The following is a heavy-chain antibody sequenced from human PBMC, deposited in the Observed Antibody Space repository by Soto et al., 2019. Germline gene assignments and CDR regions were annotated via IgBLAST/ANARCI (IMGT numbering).Heavy chain of an antibody. V-gene: IGHV3-23*01. CDR1: GFTFSSYA. CDR3: AKRTVGWYFDL. J-gene: IGHJ2*01. D-gene: IGHD4-17*01. Sequence: PGGSLRLSCAASGFTFSSYAMNWVRQAPGKGLEWVSVTSGSGGSTYYADAVKGRFTISRDNSKNTLYLQMNSLRAEDTAVYYCAKRTVGWYFDLWGRGTLVTVSS. CDR2: TSGSGGST.